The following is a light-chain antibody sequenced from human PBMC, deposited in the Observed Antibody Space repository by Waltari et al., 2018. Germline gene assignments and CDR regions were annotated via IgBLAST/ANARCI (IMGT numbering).Light chain of an antibody. V-gene: IGKV1-5*03. CDR1: RSISSW. CDR3: QQYNSYSGT. Sequence: DIQMTQSPSTLSASVGDRVTITCRASRSISSWLAWYQQKPGKAPKLLIYKASSLESGVPSRFSGSGSGTEFTLTISSLQPDDFATYYCQQYNSYSGTFGQGTKEEIK. J-gene: IGKJ1*01. CDR2: KAS.